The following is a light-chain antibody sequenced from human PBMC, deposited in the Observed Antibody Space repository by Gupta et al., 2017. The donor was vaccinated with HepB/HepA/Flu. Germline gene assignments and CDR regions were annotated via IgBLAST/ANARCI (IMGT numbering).Light chain of an antibody. Sequence: SYVLTQPPSVSVAPGETARITCGRNNIGTKTVHWYQQKPGQSPVMVISYDRDRPSGIPEQFSGSNSGNTATLTITRVAAGDEADYYCQVWDSDSDHVVFGGGTNLTVL. CDR2: YDR. CDR1: NIGTKT. CDR3: QVWDSDSDHVV. J-gene: IGLJ2*01. V-gene: IGLV3-21*04.